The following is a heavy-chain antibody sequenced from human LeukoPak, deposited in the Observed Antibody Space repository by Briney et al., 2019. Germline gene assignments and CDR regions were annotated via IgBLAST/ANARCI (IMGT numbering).Heavy chain of an antibody. D-gene: IGHD5-12*01. Sequence: GGSLRLSCAASGFTFSSYTLHWVRQAPGKGLEWVALISYDGGNKYYADSVKGRFTISRDNSKNTLFLQMNSLRTEDTAVYYCARDRGYDSLDYWGQGALVTVSS. CDR1: GFTFSSYT. CDR2: ISYDGGNK. J-gene: IGHJ4*02. V-gene: IGHV3-30-3*01. CDR3: ARDRGYDSLDY.